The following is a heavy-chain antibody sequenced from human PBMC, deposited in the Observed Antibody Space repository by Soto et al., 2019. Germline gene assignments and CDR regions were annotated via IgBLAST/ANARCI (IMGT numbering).Heavy chain of an antibody. J-gene: IGHJ3*02. CDR3: ARHDFWSARTQADDAFDI. CDR1: GGASSSSSYY. Sequence: KPSETMSLTCCVSGGASSSSSYYWGWIRHSPGKRLEWIGSIYYSGSTYYNPSLKSRVTISVDTSKNQFSLKLSSVTAADTAVYYCARHDFWSARTQADDAFDIWGQGTMVTVSS. V-gene: IGHV4-39*01. D-gene: IGHD3-3*01. CDR2: IYYSGST.